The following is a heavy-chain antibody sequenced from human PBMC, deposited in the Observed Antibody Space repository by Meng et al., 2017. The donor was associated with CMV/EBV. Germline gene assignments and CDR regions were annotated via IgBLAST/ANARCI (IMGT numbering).Heavy chain of an antibody. CDR2: IYTSGST. Sequence: QLQLQEPRPGRLKPSQPLSLPCSVACGALRSSYWSWIRHPAGKGLELIWRIYTSGSTNYNPSLKSRVTMSVDTSKNQFSLKLSSVTAADTAVYYCARDSSGWYPHFYYWGQGTLVTVSS. J-gene: IGHJ4*02. D-gene: IGHD6-19*01. CDR1: CGALRSSY. V-gene: IGHV4-4*07. CDR3: ARDSSGWYPHFYY.